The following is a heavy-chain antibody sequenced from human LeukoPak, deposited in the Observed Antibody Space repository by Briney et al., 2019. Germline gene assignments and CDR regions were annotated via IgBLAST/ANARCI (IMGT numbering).Heavy chain of an antibody. CDR1: GYTFTGYY. CDR2: INPNSGGT. V-gene: IGHV1-2*02. CDR3: ARVWGFLEWFDY. Sequence: ASVKVSCKASGYTFTGYYMHWVRQAPGQGLEWMGWINPNSGGTNYAQKFQGRVTMTRDTSISTAYMELSRLRSDDTAVYYCARVWGFLEWFDYWGQGTLVTVSS. J-gene: IGHJ4*02. D-gene: IGHD3-3*01.